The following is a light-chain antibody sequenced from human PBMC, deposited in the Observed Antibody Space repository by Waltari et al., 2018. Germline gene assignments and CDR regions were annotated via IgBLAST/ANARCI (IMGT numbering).Light chain of an antibody. CDR1: NNDIGSYNL. Sequence: QSALTQPASVSGSPGQSITISCTGTNNDIGSYNLVSWYQQHPGKAPKVIIFEVNKRPSGVSIRFSGSKSGNTASLTVSGLHPEDEADYYCCSYAGTPRVVFGGGTKLTIL. V-gene: IGLV2-23*02. CDR3: CSYAGTPRVV. CDR2: EVN. J-gene: IGLJ2*01.